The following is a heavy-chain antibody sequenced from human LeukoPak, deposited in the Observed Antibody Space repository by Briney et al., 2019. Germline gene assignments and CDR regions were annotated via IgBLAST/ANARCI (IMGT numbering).Heavy chain of an antibody. D-gene: IGHD3-3*01. CDR2: ISSSSSTI. CDR3: ASGGFLEWLGEDYFDY. J-gene: IGHJ4*02. CDR1: GFTFSSYS. V-gene: IGHV3-48*04. Sequence: PGGSLRLSCAASGFTFSSYSMNWVRQAPGKGLEWVSYISSSSSTIYYAGSVKGRFTISRDNAKNSLYLQMNSLRAEDTAVYYCASGGFLEWLGEDYFDYWGQGTLVTVSS.